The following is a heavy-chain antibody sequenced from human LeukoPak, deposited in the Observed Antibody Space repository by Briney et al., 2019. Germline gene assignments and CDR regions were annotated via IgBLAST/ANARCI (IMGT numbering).Heavy chain of an antibody. CDR3: ARVSRYSSSPGFDY. D-gene: IGHD6-6*01. V-gene: IGHV4-39*07. J-gene: IGHJ4*02. CDR2: IYYSGST. CDR1: GGSISSSSYY. Sequence: PSETLSLTCTVSGGSISSSSYYWGWIRQPPGKGLEWIGSIYYSGSTYYNPSLKSRVTISVDTSKNQFSLKLSSVTAADTAVYYWARVSRYSSSPGFDYWGQGTLVTVSS.